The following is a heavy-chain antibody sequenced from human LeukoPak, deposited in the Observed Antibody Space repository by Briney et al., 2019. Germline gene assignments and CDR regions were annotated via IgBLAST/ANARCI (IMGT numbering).Heavy chain of an antibody. D-gene: IGHD1-26*01. CDR1: GFAFIGHS. J-gene: IGHJ4*02. CDR2: IDSSGTTI. V-gene: IGHV3-48*01. CDR3: ATPSYGPIGY. Sequence: GGSLRLSCAASGFAFIGHSMNWVRQAPGKGLEWLTFIDSSGTTIFSADSVKGRFTISRDNAKDSLYLQMNSLRAEDTAVYYCATPSYGPIGYWGQGTLVTVSS.